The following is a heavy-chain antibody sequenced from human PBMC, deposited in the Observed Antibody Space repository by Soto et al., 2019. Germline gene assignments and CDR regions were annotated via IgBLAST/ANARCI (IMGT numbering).Heavy chain of an antibody. CDR1: EFTFNNYA. Sequence: GGSLRLSCAASEFTFNNYAMTWVRQTPGKGLEWVAGISGPGGRTYYADSVKGRFTISRDNSKNTLFLQMNGLRGEDTAVYYCAKVESYDFWGGYDYYDYSHYGMDVWGQGTTVTVSS. CDR3: AKVESYDFWGGYDYYDYSHYGMDV. D-gene: IGHD3-3*01. J-gene: IGHJ6*02. CDR2: ISGPGGRT. V-gene: IGHV3-23*01.